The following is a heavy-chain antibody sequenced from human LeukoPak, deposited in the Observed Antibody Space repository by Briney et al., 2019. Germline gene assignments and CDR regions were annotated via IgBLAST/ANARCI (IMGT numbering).Heavy chain of an antibody. Sequence: KPSETLSLTCTVSGGSISSGSYYWSWIRQPAGKGLEWIGRIYTSGSTKYNPSLKSRVTISVDTSKKQFSLKLSSVTAADTAVYYCARTYCGGDCRGYYYHYYMDVWGKGTTVTISS. CDR1: GGSISSGSYY. J-gene: IGHJ6*03. CDR2: IYTSGST. D-gene: IGHD2-21*02. CDR3: ARTYCGGDCRGYYYHYYMDV. V-gene: IGHV4-61*02.